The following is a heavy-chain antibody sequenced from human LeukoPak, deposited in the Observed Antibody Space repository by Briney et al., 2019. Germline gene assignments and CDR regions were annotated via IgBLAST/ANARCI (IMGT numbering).Heavy chain of an antibody. CDR3: ARGRPHGNDY. J-gene: IGHJ4*02. CDR2: ISYDGSNK. CDR1: GFTFSSYG. Sequence: GGSLRLSCAASGFTFSSYGMHWVRQAPGKGLEWVAVISYDGSNKYYADSVKGRFTISRDNAKNTLYLQMNSLRVEDTAVYYCARGRPHGNDYWGQGTLVTVSS. V-gene: IGHV3-30*03. D-gene: IGHD4-23*01.